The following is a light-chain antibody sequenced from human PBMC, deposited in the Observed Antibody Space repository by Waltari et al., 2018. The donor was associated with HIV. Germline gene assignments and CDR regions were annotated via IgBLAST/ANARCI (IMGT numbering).Light chain of an antibody. V-gene: IGLV1-47*01. J-gene: IGLJ1*01. CDR2: KNN. CDR3: ATWDDTLTGYV. Sequence: QSVLTQAPSASGTPGQRVTIPCSGSSFNIGSNHVCWYQAVPGTAPKLLIYKNNQRPSGVPDRFSGSKSGTSASLAISGLRSEDEADYYCATWDDTLTGYVFGTGTKVTVL. CDR1: SFNIGSNH.